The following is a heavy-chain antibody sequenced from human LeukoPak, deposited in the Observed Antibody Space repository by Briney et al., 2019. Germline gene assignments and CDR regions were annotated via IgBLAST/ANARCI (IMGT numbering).Heavy chain of an antibody. V-gene: IGHV3-21*01. CDR3: ARRASTERGHSYGLDY. D-gene: IGHD5-18*01. CDR1: GFTVSTNY. Sequence: GGSLRLSCAASGFTVSTNYMSWVRQAPGKGLEWVSSISFSGTYIYYADSLKGRITISRDNARRSLFLQMNSLRAEDTAVYYCARRASTERGHSYGLDYWGQGTLVTVSS. CDR2: ISFSGTYI. J-gene: IGHJ4*02.